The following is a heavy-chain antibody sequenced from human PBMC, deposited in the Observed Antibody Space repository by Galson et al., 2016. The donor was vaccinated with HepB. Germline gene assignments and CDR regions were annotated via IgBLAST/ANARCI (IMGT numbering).Heavy chain of an antibody. CDR2: MYSLGTP. CDR3: ARNPPAAGTATWA. V-gene: IGHV3-53*01. Sequence: SLRLSCAASGITVSNNYMRWVRQAPGKGLEWVSLMYSLGTPHYADSVKGRFTISRDNSKNTLYLQMNGLRVEDTAMYYCARNPPAAGTATWAWGQGTLVTVSS. D-gene: IGHD2-15*01. CDR1: GITVSNNY. J-gene: IGHJ5*02.